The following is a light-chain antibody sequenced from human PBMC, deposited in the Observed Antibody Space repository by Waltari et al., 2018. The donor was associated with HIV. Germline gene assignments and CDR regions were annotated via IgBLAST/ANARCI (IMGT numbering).Light chain of an antibody. CDR1: SRDIGGYNY. CDR3: CSYAGSSWV. V-gene: IGLV2-11*01. J-gene: IGLJ3*02. Sequence: QSALTQPRSVSGSPGQSVTISCTGTSRDIGGYNYVSWYQQYPGKAHKLMIYDVSERPSGVPERFSGSKSGNTASLTISGLQAEDETDYYCCSYAGSSWVFGGGTKLTVL. CDR2: DVS.